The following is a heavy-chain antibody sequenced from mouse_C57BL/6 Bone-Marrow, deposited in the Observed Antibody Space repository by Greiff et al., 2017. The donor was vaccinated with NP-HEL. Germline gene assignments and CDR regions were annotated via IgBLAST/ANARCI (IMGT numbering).Heavy chain of an antibody. D-gene: IGHD1-1*01. CDR2: IDPNSGGT. CDR1: GYTFTSYW. CDR3: ARYYSGSRGWYCDV. Sequence: QVQLQQPGADLVKPGASVKLSCKASGYTFTSYWMHWVKQRPGRGLEWIGRIDPNSGGTKFNEKFKTKATLTVDKPSSTAYMQLSSLTSEDSAVYYCARYYSGSRGWYCDVWGTGTTVTVSS. V-gene: IGHV1-72*01. J-gene: IGHJ1*03.